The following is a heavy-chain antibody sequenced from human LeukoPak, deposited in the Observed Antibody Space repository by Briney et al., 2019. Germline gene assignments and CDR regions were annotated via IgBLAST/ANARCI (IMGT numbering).Heavy chain of an antibody. Sequence: PGGSLRLSCAASGFTFDDYAMHWVRQAPGEGLEWVSLISGDGGSTYYADSVKGRFTISRDNSKNSLYLQMNSLRTEDTALYYCAKAPGGYDFWSGYYYYWGQGTLVTVSS. V-gene: IGHV3-43*02. CDR2: ISGDGGST. D-gene: IGHD3-3*01. CDR1: GFTFDDYA. CDR3: AKAPGGYDFWSGYYYY. J-gene: IGHJ4*02.